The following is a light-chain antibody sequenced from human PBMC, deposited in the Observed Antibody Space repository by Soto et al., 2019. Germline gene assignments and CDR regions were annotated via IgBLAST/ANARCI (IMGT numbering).Light chain of an antibody. CDR2: RNH. CDR3: AAWDDSLSGLV. J-gene: IGLJ3*02. Sequence: QAVVTQPPSASGTPGQRVTISCSGRSSNIGSNYVYWYLQLPGTAPKLLIYRNHQRPSGVPDRFSGSKSGSSASLAISGLRSGDEGDYYCAAWDDSLSGLVFGGGTKLTVL. V-gene: IGLV1-47*01. CDR1: SSNIGSNY.